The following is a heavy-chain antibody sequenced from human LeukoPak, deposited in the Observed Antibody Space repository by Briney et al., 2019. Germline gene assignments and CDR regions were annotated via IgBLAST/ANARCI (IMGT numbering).Heavy chain of an antibody. V-gene: IGHV1-8*01. J-gene: IGHJ6*02. Sequence: GASVKVSCTASGYTFTSYDINWVRQATGQGLEWMGWMNPNSGNTGYAQKFQGRVTMTRNTSISTAYMELSSLRSEDTAVYYCARGERGSSWSPRYYYYGMDVWGQGTTVTVSS. D-gene: IGHD6-13*01. CDR3: ARGERGSSWSPRYYYYGMDV. CDR1: GYTFTSYD. CDR2: MNPNSGNT.